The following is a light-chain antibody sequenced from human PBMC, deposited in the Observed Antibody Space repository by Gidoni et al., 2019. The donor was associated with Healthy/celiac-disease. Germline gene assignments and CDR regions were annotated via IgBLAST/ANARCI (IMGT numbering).Light chain of an antibody. J-gene: IGLJ2*01. V-gene: IGLV3-25*03. CDR2: KDS. CDR1: ALPKQY. Sequence: SYELTHPPSVSVSPGQTARITCSGDALPKQYAYWYQQKPGQAPVLVIYKDSERPSGNPERFSGSSSGTTVTLTISGVQAEDAADYYCQSADSSGTVVFGGGTKLTVL. CDR3: QSADSSGTVV.